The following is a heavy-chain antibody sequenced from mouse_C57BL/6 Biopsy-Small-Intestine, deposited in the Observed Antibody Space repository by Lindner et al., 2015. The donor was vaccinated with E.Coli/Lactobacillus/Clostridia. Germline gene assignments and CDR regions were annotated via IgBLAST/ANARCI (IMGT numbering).Heavy chain of an antibody. CDR3: ARAHYGGSFDS. CDR2: IFPGGVYT. V-gene: IGHV1-63*01. J-gene: IGHJ2*01. Sequence: VQLQESGTELAKPGASVKLSCKASGYTFTNYWMHWVKQRPGHGLEWIGDIFPGGVYTNYNERFKDKATLTADRSSSTAHLQFSSLTSEDSAIYYCARAHYGGSFDSWGQGTILTVSS. CDR1: GYTFTNYW. D-gene: IGHD1-1*02.